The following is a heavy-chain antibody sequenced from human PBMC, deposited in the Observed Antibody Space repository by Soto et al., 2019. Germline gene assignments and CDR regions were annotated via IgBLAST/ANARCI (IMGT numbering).Heavy chain of an antibody. V-gene: IGHV3-21*01. J-gene: IGHJ4*02. D-gene: IGHD1-7*01. CDR2: TSSSGSFM. Sequence: XGSLRLSCAGSGFSFSSDSMGGVRQAPGKGLEWVASTSSSGSFMNYADSVKGRFTISRDNAKNSLYLQMSGLKDEDTAVYYCARDPPTGTTLDWADSWGQGTLVTVSS. CDR1: GFSFSSDS. CDR3: ARDPPTGTTLDWADS.